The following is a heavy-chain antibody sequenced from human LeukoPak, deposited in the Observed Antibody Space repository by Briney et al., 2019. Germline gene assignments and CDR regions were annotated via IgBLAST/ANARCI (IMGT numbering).Heavy chain of an antibody. CDR1: GYTFTSYY. Sequence: ASVKVSCKASGYTFTSYYMNWVRQAPGQGPEWMGIINPSGGSTTYAQRFQGRVTMTRDTPTSTVYMELSSLRAEDTAVYYCARDPVVVTAAYYYYGMDVWGQGTTVTVSS. CDR3: ARDPVVVTAAYYYYGMDV. J-gene: IGHJ6*02. D-gene: IGHD2-21*02. V-gene: IGHV1-46*01. CDR2: INPSGGST.